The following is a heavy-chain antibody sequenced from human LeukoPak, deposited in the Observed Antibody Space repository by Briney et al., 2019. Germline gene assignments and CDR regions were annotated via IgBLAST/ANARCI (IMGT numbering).Heavy chain of an antibody. J-gene: IGHJ3*02. Sequence: PSETLPLTCAVYGGSFSGYYWSWIRQPPGKGLEWIGEINHSGSTNYNPSLKSRVTISVDTSKNQFSLKLSSVTAADTAVYYCARAYCGGDCQEPDAFDIWGQGTMVTVSS. D-gene: IGHD2-21*02. V-gene: IGHV4-34*01. CDR1: GGSFSGYY. CDR3: ARAYCGGDCQEPDAFDI. CDR2: INHSGST.